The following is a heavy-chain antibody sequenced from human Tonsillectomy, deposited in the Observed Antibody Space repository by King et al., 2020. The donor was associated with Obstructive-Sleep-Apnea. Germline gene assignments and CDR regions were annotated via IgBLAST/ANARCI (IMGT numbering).Heavy chain of an antibody. D-gene: IGHD4-17*01. Sequence: VQLVESGGGLVQPGRSLRLSCAASGFTFDDYAMHWVRQAPGKGLEWVSGITWNSDTIGYADSVKGRFTISRDNAKNSLYLQMNSLRAEDTAVYYCARDQDYGDYKAAMDVWGQGTTVTVSS. J-gene: IGHJ6*02. CDR3: ARDQDYGDYKAAMDV. CDR2: ITWNSDTI. V-gene: IGHV3-9*01. CDR1: GFTFDDYA.